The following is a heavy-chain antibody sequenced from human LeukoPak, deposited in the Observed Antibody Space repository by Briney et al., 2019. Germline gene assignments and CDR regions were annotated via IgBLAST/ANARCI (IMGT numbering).Heavy chain of an antibody. CDR3: AREEITMVRGVINDY. V-gene: IGHV4-30-2*01. Sequence: SQTLSLTCTVSGGSISSGGLYWSWIRQPPGKGLEWIGEINHSGSTNYNPSLKSRVTISVDTSKNQFSLKLSSVTAADTAVYYCAREEITMVRGVINDYWGQGTLVTVSS. J-gene: IGHJ4*02. CDR2: INHSGST. D-gene: IGHD3-10*01. CDR1: GGSISSGGLY.